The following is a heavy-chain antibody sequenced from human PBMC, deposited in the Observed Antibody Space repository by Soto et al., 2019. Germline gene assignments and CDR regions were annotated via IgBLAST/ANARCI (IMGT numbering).Heavy chain of an antibody. Sequence: QVQLQESGPGLVKPSETLSLTCTVSGGSISSYYWSWIRQPPGKGLEWIGYIYYSGSTNDNPSIRSQVTMSVDTSKNQFSLKVNSGTAADTGVYYGARGYTTTVYYWGKGTLVTVSS. D-gene: IGHD2-2*02. V-gene: IGHV4-59*01. CDR3: ARGYTTTVYY. J-gene: IGHJ4*02. CDR1: GGSISSYY. CDR2: IYYSGST.